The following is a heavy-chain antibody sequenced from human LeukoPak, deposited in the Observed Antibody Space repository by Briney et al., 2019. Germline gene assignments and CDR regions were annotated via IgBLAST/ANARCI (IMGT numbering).Heavy chain of an antibody. J-gene: IGHJ4*02. Sequence: GGSLRLSCAASGLTFSSYSMNWVRQAPGKGLEWVSSISSSSSYIYYADSVKGRFTISRDNAKNSLYLQMNSLRAEDTAVYYCARDLSFWSGYLLPDFDYWGQGTLVTVSS. CDR3: ARDLSFWSGYLLPDFDY. V-gene: IGHV3-21*01. CDR2: ISSSSSYI. D-gene: IGHD3-3*01. CDR1: GLTFSSYS.